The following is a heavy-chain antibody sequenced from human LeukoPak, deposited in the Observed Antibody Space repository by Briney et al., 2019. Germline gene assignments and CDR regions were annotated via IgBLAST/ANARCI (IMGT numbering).Heavy chain of an antibody. CDR1: GGSIRSSYYY. D-gene: IGHD3-22*01. Sequence: SETLSLTCTVSGGSIRSSYYYWGWIRQPPGKGLEWIGSIYDSGSTYYNPSLKSRVTISVDTSKNQFSLKLNSVTAADTAVYYCARVSWYYYDSSGRNYYYYSMDVWGQGTTVTVSS. CDR3: ARVSWYYYDSSGRNYYYYSMDV. V-gene: IGHV4-39*01. J-gene: IGHJ6*02. CDR2: IYDSGST.